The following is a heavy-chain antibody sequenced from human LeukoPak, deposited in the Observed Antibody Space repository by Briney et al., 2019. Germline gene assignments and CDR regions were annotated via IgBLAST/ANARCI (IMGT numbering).Heavy chain of an antibody. J-gene: IGHJ4*02. D-gene: IGHD6-13*01. CDR2: IKQDGSEK. CDR3: ARRGTSWYAAVY. CDR1: GFSFSTYW. Sequence: GRSLRLSCAASGFSFSTYWMSWFRQAPGKGLEWVANIKQDGSEKYYVDSVKGRFTISRDNAKNSLYLQMNSLRAEDTAVYYCARRGTSWYAAVYWGQGTLVTVSS. V-gene: IGHV3-7*02.